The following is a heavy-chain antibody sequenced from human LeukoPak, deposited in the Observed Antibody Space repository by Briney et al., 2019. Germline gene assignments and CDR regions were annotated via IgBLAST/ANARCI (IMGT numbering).Heavy chain of an antibody. V-gene: IGHV1-2*02. CDR3: ARAAYGSGSSDVY. D-gene: IGHD3-10*01. CDR2: INPNSGGT. J-gene: IGHJ4*02. Sequence: ASVKVSCKASGYTFTGYYMHWVRQAPGQGLEWMGWINPNSGGTNYAQKFQGRVTMTRDTSISTAYMELSRLRSDDTAVYYCARAAYGSGSSDVYWGQGTLVTVSS. CDR1: GYTFTGYY.